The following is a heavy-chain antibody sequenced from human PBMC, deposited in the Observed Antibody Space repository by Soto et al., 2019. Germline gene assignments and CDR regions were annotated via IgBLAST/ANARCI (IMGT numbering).Heavy chain of an antibody. CDR3: ARHGVDGAAHLEYYFDY. Sequence: PSETLSLTCTVSGASISSSYYYWGWIRQPPGKGLEWIGSIYYSGSTYYNPSLKSRVTVSVDTSKNQFLLKVTSLTAADTAEYYCARHGVDGAAHLEYYFDYWGQGTMVTVSS. J-gene: IGHJ4*02. D-gene: IGHD2-15*01. CDR2: IYYSGST. CDR1: GASISSSYYY. V-gene: IGHV4-39*01.